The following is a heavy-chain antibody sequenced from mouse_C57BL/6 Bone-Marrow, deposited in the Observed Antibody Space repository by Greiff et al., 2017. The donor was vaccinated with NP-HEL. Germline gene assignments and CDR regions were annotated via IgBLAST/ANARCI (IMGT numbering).Heavy chain of an antibody. Sequence: DVQLVESGGGLVQPGGSLKLSCAASGFTFSDYGMAWVRQAPRKGPEWVAFISNLAYSIYYADTVTGRFTISRENAKNTLYLEMSSLRSEDTAMYYCARHYDYDGYFDVWGTGTTVTVSS. CDR2: ISNLAYSI. CDR1: GFTFSDYG. V-gene: IGHV5-15*01. J-gene: IGHJ1*03. CDR3: ARHYDYDGYFDV. D-gene: IGHD2-4*01.